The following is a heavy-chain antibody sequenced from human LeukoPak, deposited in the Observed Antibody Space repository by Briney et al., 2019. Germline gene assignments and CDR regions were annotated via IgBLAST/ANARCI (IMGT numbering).Heavy chain of an antibody. CDR2: ISSSSSYI. Sequence: GGSLRLSCAASGFTFSSYSMNWVRQAPGKGREWVSSISSSSSYIYYADSVKGRFTISRDNAKNSLYLQMNSLRAEDTAVYYCARAPSYGSGSSGYWGQGTLVTVSS. CDR1: GFTFSSYS. D-gene: IGHD3-10*01. J-gene: IGHJ4*02. V-gene: IGHV3-21*01. CDR3: ARAPSYGSGSSGY.